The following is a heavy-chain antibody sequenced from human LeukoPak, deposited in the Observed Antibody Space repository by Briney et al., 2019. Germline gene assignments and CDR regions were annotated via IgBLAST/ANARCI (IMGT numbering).Heavy chain of an antibody. CDR2: ISWNSGSI. V-gene: IGHV3-9*01. CDR3: AKEGRAIAVLYYMDV. J-gene: IGHJ6*03. D-gene: IGHD6-19*01. CDR1: GFTFDDYA. Sequence: GGSLRLSCAASGFTFDDYAMHWVRHAPGKGLEWVSGISWNSGSIGYADSVKGRFTISRDNAKNSLYLQMNSLRAEDTAVYYCAKEGRAIAVLYYMDVWGKGTTVTISS.